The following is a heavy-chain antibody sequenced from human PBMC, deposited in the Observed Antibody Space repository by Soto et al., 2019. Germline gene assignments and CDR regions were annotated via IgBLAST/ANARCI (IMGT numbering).Heavy chain of an antibody. V-gene: IGHV3-53*01. CDR3: ARDDVRNHGAFDI. D-gene: IGHD4-17*01. CDR1: GFTVSSNY. CDR2: IYSGGST. J-gene: IGHJ3*02. Sequence: GGSLRLSCAASGFTVSSNYMSWVRQAPGKGLEWVSVIYSGGSTYYADSVKGRFTISRDNSKNTLYLQMNSLRAEDTAVYYCARDDVRNHGAFDIWGQGTMVTVSS.